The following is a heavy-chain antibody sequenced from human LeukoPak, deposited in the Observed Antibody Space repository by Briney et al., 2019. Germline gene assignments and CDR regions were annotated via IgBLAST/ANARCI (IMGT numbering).Heavy chain of an antibody. D-gene: IGHD4-23*01. CDR1: GGSISSYY. V-gene: IGHV4-59*01. CDR3: ARGGNALDY. J-gene: IGHJ4*02. Sequence: SETLSLTCIVSGGSISSYYWSWIRQPPGKGLDWIGSFYYTGSTNYNPSLRSRVTISLDTSKNQISLRLSSVTAADTAVYYCARGGNALDYWGQGTLVTVSS. CDR2: FYYTGST.